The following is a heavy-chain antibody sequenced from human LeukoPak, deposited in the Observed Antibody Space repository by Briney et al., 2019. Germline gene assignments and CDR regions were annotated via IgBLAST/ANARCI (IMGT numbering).Heavy chain of an antibody. D-gene: IGHD6-13*01. CDR3: ARDSFSSWYARGSYDAFDI. CDR1: GGSISSYY. V-gene: IGHV4-59*01. CDR2: IYYSGST. Sequence: SETLSLTCTVSGGSISSYYWSWIRQPPGKGLEWIGYIYYSGSTNYNPSLKSRVTISVDTSKNQFSLKLSSVTAADTAVYYCARDSFSSWYARGSYDAFDIWGQGTMVTVSS. J-gene: IGHJ3*02.